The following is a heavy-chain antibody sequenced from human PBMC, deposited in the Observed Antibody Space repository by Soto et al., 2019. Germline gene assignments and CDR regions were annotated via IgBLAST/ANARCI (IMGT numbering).Heavy chain of an antibody. D-gene: IGHD3-10*01. CDR1: GGSINNYY. J-gene: IGHJ4*02. CDR3: GRGGFGSGSYSYYFDY. CDR2: IYYSGRT. V-gene: IGHV4-59*12. Sequence: PSESLSLTCTVSGGSINNYYWSWIRQPPGKGLEWIGYIYYSGRTSYNPSLKSRVTISVDTSKNQFSLKLSSVTAADTAVYYCGRGGFGSGSYSYYFDYWGQGTLVTVSS.